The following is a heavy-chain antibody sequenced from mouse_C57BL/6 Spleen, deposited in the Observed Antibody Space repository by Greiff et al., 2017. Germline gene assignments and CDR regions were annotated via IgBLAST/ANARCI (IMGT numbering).Heavy chain of an antibody. Sequence: QVQLQQPGAELVRPGTSVKLSCKASGYTFTSYWMHWVKQRPGQGLEWIGVIDPSDSYTNYNQKFKGKATLTVDTSSSTAYMQLSSLTSEDSAVYYCARHDGYSDWGQGTTLTVSS. J-gene: IGHJ2*01. CDR2: IDPSDSYT. CDR3: ARHDGYSD. V-gene: IGHV1-59*01. CDR1: GYTFTSYW. D-gene: IGHD2-3*01.